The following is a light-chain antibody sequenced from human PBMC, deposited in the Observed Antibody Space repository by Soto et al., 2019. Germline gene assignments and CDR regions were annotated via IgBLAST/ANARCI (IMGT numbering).Light chain of an antibody. V-gene: IGLV2-14*03. CDR3: SSYTGSNTLR. CDR2: DVS. CDR1: SSDVGGYNY. J-gene: IGLJ2*01. Sequence: QSVLTQPASVSGSPGQSITISCTGTSSDVGGYNYVSWYQQHPGKAPKVMIYDVSNRPAGVSNRFSGSKSGNTASLTISGLQAEDEADYYCSSYTGSNTLRFGGGTKVTVL.